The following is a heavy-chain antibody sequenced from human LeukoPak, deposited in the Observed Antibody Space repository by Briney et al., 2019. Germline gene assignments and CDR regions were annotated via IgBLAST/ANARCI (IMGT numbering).Heavy chain of an antibody. V-gene: IGHV1-8*03. CDR3: ARGRTIFGVVMVLGY. CDR1: GYTFTSYD. CDR2: MNPNSGNT. D-gene: IGHD3-3*01. J-gene: IGHJ4*02. Sequence: ASVKVSCKASGYTFTSYDINWVRQATGQGLEWMGWMNPNSGNTGYAQKFQGRVTITRNTSISTAYMELSSLRSEDTAVYYCARGRTIFGVVMVLGYWGQGTLVTVSS.